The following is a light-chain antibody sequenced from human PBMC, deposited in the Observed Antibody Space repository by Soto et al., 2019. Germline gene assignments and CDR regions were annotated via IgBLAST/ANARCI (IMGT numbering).Light chain of an antibody. CDR2: ANT. CDR3: QSYDTSLSGV. J-gene: IGLJ2*01. CDR1: SSNIGAGYD. Sequence: QSVLTQPPSVSGAPGQRVTSSCTGSSSNIGAGYDVHWYQQLPGTAPKLLIYANTNRPSGVPDRFSGSKSGTSASLAITGLQAEDEADYYCQSYDTSLSGVFGGGTKVTVL. V-gene: IGLV1-40*01.